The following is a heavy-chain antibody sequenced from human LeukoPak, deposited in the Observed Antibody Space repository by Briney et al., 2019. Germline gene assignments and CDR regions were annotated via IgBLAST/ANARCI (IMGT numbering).Heavy chain of an antibody. CDR2: IYHSGST. J-gene: IGHJ6*04. Sequence: SGTLSLTCAVSGGSISSSNWWSWVRQPPGKGLEWSGEIYHSGSTNYKPSLKSRVTISVDKPKNQFSLKLSAVTAADTAVYYCARVSYSYGYGSPDYYYGMDVWGKGTTVTVSS. CDR1: GGSISSSNW. V-gene: IGHV4-4*02. D-gene: IGHD5-18*01. CDR3: ARVSYSYGYGSPDYYYGMDV.